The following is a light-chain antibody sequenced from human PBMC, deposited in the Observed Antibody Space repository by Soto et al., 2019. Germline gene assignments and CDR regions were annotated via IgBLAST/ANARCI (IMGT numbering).Light chain of an antibody. V-gene: IGKV3-20*01. Sequence: EIVLTQSPGTLSLSPGERATLSCRASQSVSSSYLAWYQQKPGQAHRLLIYGASSRATGIPDRFSGSGSGPEYTLTISRLEPEDFAVYSCKQYGFSPISFGQGTRLEIK. CDR1: QSVSSSY. CDR2: GAS. J-gene: IGKJ5*01. CDR3: KQYGFSPIS.